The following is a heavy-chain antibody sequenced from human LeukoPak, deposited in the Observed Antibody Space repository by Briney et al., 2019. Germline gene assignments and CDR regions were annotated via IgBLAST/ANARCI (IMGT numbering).Heavy chain of an antibody. CDR1: GFSFSTYS. Sequence: GGSLRLSCAASGFSFSTYSMNWVRQAPGKGLEWVSSISSSSGYIYYADSVKGRFTISRDNAKTSLYLQMTSLRAEDTAVYFCARDQGMATTPGYFDYWGQGTLVTVSS. J-gene: IGHJ4*02. CDR3: ARDQGMATTPGYFDY. CDR2: ISSSSGYI. V-gene: IGHV3-21*06. D-gene: IGHD5-24*01.